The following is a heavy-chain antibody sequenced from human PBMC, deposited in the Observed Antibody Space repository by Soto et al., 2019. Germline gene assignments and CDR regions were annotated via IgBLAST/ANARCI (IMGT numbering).Heavy chain of an antibody. Sequence: EVQLVESGGGLVQPGGSLRLSCAASGFTFSSYDMHWVRQATGKGLEWVSAIGTAGDTYYPGSVKGRFTISRENAKNSLYLQMNSLRAEDTAVYYCARSGPHYVPLINIDYWGQGTLVTVSS. CDR3: ARSGPHYVPLINIDY. CDR2: IGTAGDT. D-gene: IGHD3-10*01. CDR1: GFTFSSYD. J-gene: IGHJ4*02. V-gene: IGHV3-13*01.